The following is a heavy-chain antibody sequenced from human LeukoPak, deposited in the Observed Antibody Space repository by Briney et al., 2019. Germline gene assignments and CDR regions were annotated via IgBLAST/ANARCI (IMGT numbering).Heavy chain of an antibody. CDR3: ARVLDLSKRGLDAFDI. Sequence: SETLSLTCTVSGGSISSYYWSWIRQPPGKGLEWIGYIYYSGSTNYNPSLKSRVTISVDTSKKQFSLKLSSATAADTAVYYCARVLDLSKRGLDAFDIWGQGTMVTVPS. J-gene: IGHJ3*02. D-gene: IGHD3-16*01. CDR1: GGSISSYY. CDR2: IYYSGST. V-gene: IGHV4-59*01.